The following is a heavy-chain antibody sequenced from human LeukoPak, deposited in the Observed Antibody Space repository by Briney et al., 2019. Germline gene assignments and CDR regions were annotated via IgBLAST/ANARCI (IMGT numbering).Heavy chain of an antibody. D-gene: IGHD5-12*01. CDR2: INTNTGNP. CDR3: ARRVYSGYERFAFDY. Sequence: GASVKVSCKASGYTFTGYYMHWVRQAPGQGLEWMGWINTNTGNPTYAQGFTGRFVFSLDTSVSTAYLQISSLKAEDTAVYYCARRVYSGYERFAFDYWGQGTLVTVSS. CDR1: GYTFTGYY. J-gene: IGHJ4*02. V-gene: IGHV7-4-1*02.